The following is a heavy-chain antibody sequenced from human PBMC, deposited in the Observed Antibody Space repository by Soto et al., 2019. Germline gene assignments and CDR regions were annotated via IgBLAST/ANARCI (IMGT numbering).Heavy chain of an antibody. Sequence: EVQLVESGGGLVQPGGSLRLSCAASGFTFSSYSMNWVRQAPGKGLEWVSYISSSSSTIYYADSVKGRFTISRDNAENSPYLQMNSLRAEDTAVYYCARVRRSGRDAFYLWGQGTMVTVSS. CDR2: ISSSSSTI. CDR1: GFTFSSYS. J-gene: IGHJ3*01. V-gene: IGHV3-48*01. D-gene: IGHD1-26*01. CDR3: ARVRRSGRDAFYL.